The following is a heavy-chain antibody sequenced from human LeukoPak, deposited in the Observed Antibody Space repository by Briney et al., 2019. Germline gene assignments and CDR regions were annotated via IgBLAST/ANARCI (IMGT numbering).Heavy chain of an antibody. CDR3: VRDALGESGAGGP. Sequence: GGSLRLSCAAAGFTVSSNYMSWVRQAPGKGLEWVSYISSSGYTIYYADSVKGRFTISRDNAKNSVSLQMNSLRGEDTAVYHCVRDALGESGAGGPWGLGTLVTVSS. V-gene: IGHV3-11*04. J-gene: IGHJ5*02. CDR1: GFTVSSNY. D-gene: IGHD3-10*01. CDR2: ISSSGYTI.